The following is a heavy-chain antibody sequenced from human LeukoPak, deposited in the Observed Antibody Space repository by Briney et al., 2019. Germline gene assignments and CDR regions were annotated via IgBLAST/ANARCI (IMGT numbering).Heavy chain of an antibody. Sequence: GGSLRLSCAGSGFTFSAFWMHWVRQAPGKGLVWFSRISGDGSMTNYADSVKGRFTISRDNAKNTLYLQMNSLRLEDTAVYYCARENLAAAADYWGQGTVVTVSS. CDR2: ISGDGSMT. CDR1: GFTFSAFW. V-gene: IGHV3-74*01. J-gene: IGHJ4*02. D-gene: IGHD6-25*01. CDR3: ARENLAAAADY.